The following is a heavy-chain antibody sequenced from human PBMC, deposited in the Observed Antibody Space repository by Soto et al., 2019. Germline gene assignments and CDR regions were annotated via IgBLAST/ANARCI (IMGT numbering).Heavy chain of an antibody. CDR3: AGGPNRGY. CDR2: IWSGGAI. CDR1: AFTVSNNY. D-gene: IGHD3-10*01. V-gene: IGHV3-66*01. J-gene: IGHJ4*02. Sequence: AQLVESGGDLVQPGGSLRLSCSVSAFTVSNNYMSWVRQAPGKGLEWVALIWSGGAIESVDSVRGRFTISRDNSKNTLYLQMSSLRVEDTAVYYCAGGPNRGYWGQGTLVTVSP.